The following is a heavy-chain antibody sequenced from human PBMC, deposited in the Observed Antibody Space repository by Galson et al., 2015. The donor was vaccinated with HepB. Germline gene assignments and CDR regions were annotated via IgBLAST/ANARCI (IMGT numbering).Heavy chain of an antibody. J-gene: IGHJ4*02. V-gene: IGHV1-69*13. Sequence: SVKVSCKASGGTFKTYAISWVRQAPGHGLEWMGGIFPIFGTANYVQSFQGRVTIIADASTSTVYMELSSLRSEDTAVYYCATVPLYYYDSGGRPYYFNYWGQGTLVTVSS. D-gene: IGHD3-22*01. CDR3: ATVPLYYYDSGGRPYYFNY. CDR1: GGTFKTYA. CDR2: IFPIFGTA.